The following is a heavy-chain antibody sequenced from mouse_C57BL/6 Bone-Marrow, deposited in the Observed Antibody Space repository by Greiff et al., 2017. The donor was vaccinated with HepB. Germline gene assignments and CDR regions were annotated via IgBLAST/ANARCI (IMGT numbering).Heavy chain of an antibody. CDR3: ARPRYYGSSPYAMDY. CDR2: ISSGSSTI. Sequence: EVNVVESGGGLVKPGGSLKLSCAASGFTFSDYGMHWVRQAPEKGLEWVAYISSGSSTIYYADTVKGRFTISRDNAKNTLFLQMTSLRSEDTAMYYCARPRYYGSSPYAMDYWGQGTSVTVSS. D-gene: IGHD1-1*01. V-gene: IGHV5-17*01. CDR1: GFTFSDYG. J-gene: IGHJ4*01.